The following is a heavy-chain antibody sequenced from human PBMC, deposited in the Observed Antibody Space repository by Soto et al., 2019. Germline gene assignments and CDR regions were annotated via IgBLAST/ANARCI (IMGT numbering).Heavy chain of an antibody. CDR3: SKKVLFVPTRPSDRLDT. Sequence: ASSRVTFDISVVAGVLKTKGKGLDWVTGISGSGGSTYYADSVKGRFTISRDNSKSTVYLQMNSLRAEDTAVYYFSKKVLFVPTRPSDRLDTWGQGTLLTVSS. CDR2: ISGSGGST. J-gene: IGHJ5*02. D-gene: IGHD1-1*01. CDR1: RVTFDISV. V-gene: IGHV3-23*01.